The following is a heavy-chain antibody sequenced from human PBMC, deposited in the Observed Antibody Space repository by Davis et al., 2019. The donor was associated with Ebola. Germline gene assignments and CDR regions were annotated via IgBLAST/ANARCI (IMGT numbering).Heavy chain of an antibody. D-gene: IGHD3-10*01. J-gene: IGHJ5*02. V-gene: IGHV4-39*01. CDR1: GGSISSSSYY. CDR2: IYYSGSS. CDR3: ARHYYGSGSYAPWFDP. Sequence: SETLSLTCTVSGGSISSSSYYWGWIRQPPGKGLEWIGSIYYSGSSHYNPSLKSRVTISVDTSKNQFSLQLSSVTAADTAVYYCARHYYGSGSYAPWFDPWGQGTLVTVSS.